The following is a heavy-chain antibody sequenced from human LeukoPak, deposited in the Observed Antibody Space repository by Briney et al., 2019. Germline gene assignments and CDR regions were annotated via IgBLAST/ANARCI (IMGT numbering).Heavy chain of an antibody. Sequence: GGSLRLSCAASGFTFSSYAMSWVRQAPGKGLEWVSAISGSGGSTYYADSVKGRFTISRDNSKNTLYLQMNSLRAEDTAVYYCAKVPCYDFWSGYYKQYYFDYWGQGTLVTVSS. J-gene: IGHJ4*02. CDR1: GFTFSSYA. CDR2: ISGSGGST. D-gene: IGHD3-3*01. CDR3: AKVPCYDFWSGYYKQYYFDY. V-gene: IGHV3-23*01.